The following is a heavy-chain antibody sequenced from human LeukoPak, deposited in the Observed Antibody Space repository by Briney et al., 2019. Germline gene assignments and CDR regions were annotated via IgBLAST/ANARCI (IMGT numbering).Heavy chain of an antibody. CDR2: INHSGST. V-gene: IGHV4-34*01. J-gene: IGHJ4*02. CDR1: GGSFSGYY. Sequence: SETLSLTYAVYGGSFSGYYWSWIRQPPGKGLEWIGEINHSGSTNYNPSLKSRVTISVDTSKNQFSLKLSSVTAADTAVYYCARSRSGSPYYWGQGTLVTVSS. D-gene: IGHD3-10*01. CDR3: ARSRSGSPYY.